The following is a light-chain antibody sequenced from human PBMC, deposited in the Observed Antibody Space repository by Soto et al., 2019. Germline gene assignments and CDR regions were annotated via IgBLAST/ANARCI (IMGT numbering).Light chain of an antibody. CDR3: QQTDNFPLT. CDR2: AAS. Sequence: DIQMTQSPPTVSAYVGDRVTITCRASQGITTWLAWYQQKPGKAPKLLMYAASSLQSGVPSRFSGSGSGTDFTLTITSLQPEDFATYYCQQTDNFPLTFGGGTKVDIK. V-gene: IGKV1-12*01. CDR1: QGITTW. J-gene: IGKJ4*01.